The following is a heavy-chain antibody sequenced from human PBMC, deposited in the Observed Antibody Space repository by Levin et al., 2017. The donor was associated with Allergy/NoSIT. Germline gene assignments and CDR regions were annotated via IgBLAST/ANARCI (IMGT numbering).Heavy chain of an antibody. Sequence: PSETLSLTCAVYGESFSDYYWSWIRQPPGKGLEWIGEINHSGSSNFNPSLKSRVTMSGDTSKNQFSLKLSSVTAADTAVYYCAREGALCSNGVCQVLPDYWGQGTLVTVSS. D-gene: IGHD2-8*01. V-gene: IGHV4-34*01. CDR2: INHSGSS. CDR3: AREGALCSNGVCQVLPDY. CDR1: GESFSDYY. J-gene: IGHJ4*02.